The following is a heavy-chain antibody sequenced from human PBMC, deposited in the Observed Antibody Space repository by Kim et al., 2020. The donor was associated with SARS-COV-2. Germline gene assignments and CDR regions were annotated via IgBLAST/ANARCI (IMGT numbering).Heavy chain of an antibody. CDR2: ISYDGDVK. V-gene: IGHV3-30*04. J-gene: IGHJ4*02. CDR3: VKDAARTVGYGALFDY. D-gene: IGHD5-18*01. CDR1: GFTFSTYA. Sequence: GGSLRLSCAASGFTFSTYAMHWVRQAPGKGLEWVAAISYDGDVKYYADSVKGRFTISRDTSKKTLWLQLTSLKAEDTAVYYCVKDAARTVGYGALFDYWGQGTLVTVSS.